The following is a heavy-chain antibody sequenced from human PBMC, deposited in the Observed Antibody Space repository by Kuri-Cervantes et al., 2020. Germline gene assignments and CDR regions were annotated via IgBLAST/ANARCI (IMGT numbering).Heavy chain of an antibody. D-gene: IGHD6-6*01. V-gene: IGHV3-64*01. CDR1: GFTFSSYA. CDR3: ARASSSSCYYYYGMDV. Sequence: GESLKISCAASGFTFSSYAMHWVRQAPGKGLEYVSAISSNGGSTYYANSVKGRFTISRDNSKNTLYLQMNSLRAEDTAVYYCARASSSSCYYYYGMDVWGQGTTVTVSS. J-gene: IGHJ6*02. CDR2: ISSNGGST.